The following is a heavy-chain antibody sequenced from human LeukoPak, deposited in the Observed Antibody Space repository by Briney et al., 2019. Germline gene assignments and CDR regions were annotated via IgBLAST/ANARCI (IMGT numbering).Heavy chain of an antibody. CDR3: TRRVAITGTPKAYFDY. CDR1: GGSISGYY. V-gene: IGHV4-59*08. J-gene: IGHJ4*02. Sequence: SETRSLTCSVSGGSISGYYWSWIRQPPGKELEWIGYVYYSENTKYNPSLESRVTISLDTSKNQFSLRLNSVTTADTAVYFCTRRVAITGTPKAYFDYWGQGILVTVSS. CDR2: VYYSENT. D-gene: IGHD1-20*01.